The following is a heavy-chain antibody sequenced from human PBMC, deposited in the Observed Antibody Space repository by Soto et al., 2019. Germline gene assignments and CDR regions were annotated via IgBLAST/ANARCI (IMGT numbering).Heavy chain of an antibody. J-gene: IGHJ3*02. Sequence: ASVKVSCKASGYTFTSYDINWVRQATGQGLEWMGWMNPNSGNTGYAQKFQGRVTMTRNTSISTAYMELSSLRSEDTAVYYCASPARNYDFWSGYSFDIWGEGTMITVSS. CDR2: MNPNSGNT. CDR3: ASPARNYDFWSGYSFDI. D-gene: IGHD3-3*01. CDR1: GYTFTSYD. V-gene: IGHV1-8*01.